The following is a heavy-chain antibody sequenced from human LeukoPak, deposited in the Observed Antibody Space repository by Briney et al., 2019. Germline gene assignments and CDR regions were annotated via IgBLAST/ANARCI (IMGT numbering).Heavy chain of an antibody. CDR1: GGTFSSYA. V-gene: IGHV1-69*13. CDR2: IIPIFGTA. J-gene: IGHJ3*02. Sequence: SVKVSCKASGGTFSSYAISWVRQAPGQGLEWMGGIIPIFGTANYAQKFQGRVTITADESTSTAYMELSSLRSEDTAVYYCAREGSGWNYDAFDIWGQGTMVTVSS. D-gene: IGHD6-19*01. CDR3: AREGSGWNYDAFDI.